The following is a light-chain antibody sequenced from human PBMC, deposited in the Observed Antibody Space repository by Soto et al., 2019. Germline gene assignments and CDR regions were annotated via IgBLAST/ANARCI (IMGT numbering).Light chain of an antibody. CDR1: QSLLHSDGYNY. J-gene: IGKJ3*01. CDR2: LTS. Sequence: DIVMTQSPLSLPVTPGEPASISCRSSQSLLHSDGYNYLDWYLQKPGQSPQLLIYLTSKRASGVPDRFSGSVSGTDFILKISRVEAEDFGVYYCMQGLQTLPTFGPGTKVHIK. CDR3: MQGLQTLPT. V-gene: IGKV2-28*01.